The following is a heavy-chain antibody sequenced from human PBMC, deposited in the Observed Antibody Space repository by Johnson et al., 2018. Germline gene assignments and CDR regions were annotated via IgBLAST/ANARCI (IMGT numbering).Heavy chain of an antibody. D-gene: IGHD3-16*01. CDR3: ANIWGTDDY. J-gene: IGHJ4*02. CDR2: ISGSGGYT. Sequence: VQLVQSGGGLVQPGGSLRLSCEASGFTFSHYGMSWVRPAPGKGLEWVSAISGSGGYTYYADFGKGRFTISRDNSKTTLYLQLRYLRVEDTAVYYCANIWGTDDYWGQGTLVTVSS. V-gene: IGHV3-23*04. CDR1: GFTFSHYG.